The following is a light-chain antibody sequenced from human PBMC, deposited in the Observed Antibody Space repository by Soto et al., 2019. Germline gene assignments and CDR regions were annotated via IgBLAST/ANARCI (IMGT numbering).Light chain of an antibody. J-gene: IGKJ1*01. CDR3: QQYNSYPRT. CDR1: QSISTW. CDR2: KTS. V-gene: IGKV1-5*03. Sequence: DIQMTQSPSTLSASVGDRVTITCRASQSISTWLAWYQQKPGKAPKLLIYKTSTLETGVPSRFSGSGSGTDFTLTISSLQPDDFSTYYCQQYNSYPRTFGQGTKVEIK.